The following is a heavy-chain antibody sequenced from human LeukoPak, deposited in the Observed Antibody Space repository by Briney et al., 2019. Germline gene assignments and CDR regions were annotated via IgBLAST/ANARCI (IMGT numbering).Heavy chain of an antibody. Sequence: PGRSLRLSCAASGFTFSSYGMHWVRQAPGKGLEWVAVISYDGSNKYYADSVKGRFTISRDNSKNTLYLQMNSLRAEDTAVYYCAKGYGGSRTIYWYFDLGGRGTLVTVSS. V-gene: IGHV3-30*18. D-gene: IGHD4-23*01. J-gene: IGHJ2*01. CDR3: AKGYGGSRTIYWYFDL. CDR1: GFTFSSYG. CDR2: ISYDGSNK.